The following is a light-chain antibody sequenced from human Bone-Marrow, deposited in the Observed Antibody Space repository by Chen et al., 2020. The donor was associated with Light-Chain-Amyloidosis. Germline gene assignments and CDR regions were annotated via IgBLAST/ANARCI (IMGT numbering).Light chain of an antibody. CDR1: DLPTKY. V-gene: IGLV3-25*03. CDR2: RDT. J-gene: IGLJ2*01. Sequence: SYELTQPPSVSVSPGQTARITCSGDDLPTKYAYWYQQKPGQAPVLVIHRDTERPSGISERFSGSSSGTTATLTISGVQAEDEAEYHCQSADSSGTDEVIFGGGTTLTVL. CDR3: QSADSSGTDEVI.